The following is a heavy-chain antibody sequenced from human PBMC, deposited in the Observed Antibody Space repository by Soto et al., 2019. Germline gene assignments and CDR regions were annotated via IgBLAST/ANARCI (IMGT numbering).Heavy chain of an antibody. Sequence: SGTLSLTCTVSGGSVSSGSYYWSWIRQPPGKGLEWIGYIYYSGSTNYNPSLKSRVTISVDTSKNQFSLKLSSVTAADTAVYYCARVLSGSYFGGPYDAFDIWGQGTMVTVSS. CDR3: ARVLSGSYFGGPYDAFDI. V-gene: IGHV4-61*01. D-gene: IGHD1-26*01. CDR2: IYYSGST. J-gene: IGHJ3*02. CDR1: GGSVSSGSYY.